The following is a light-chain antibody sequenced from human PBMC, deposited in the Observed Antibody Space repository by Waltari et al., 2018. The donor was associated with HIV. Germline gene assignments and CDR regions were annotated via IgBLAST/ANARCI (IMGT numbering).Light chain of an antibody. CDR1: SNNVGNQG. J-gene: IGLJ2*01. CDR2: TNN. V-gene: IGLV10-54*01. CDR3: SAWDSSLSAVV. Sequence: QAGLTQPPSVSKGLRQTATLTCTGNSNNVGNQGAAWLQQHQGHPPKLLSYTNNNRPSGISERLSASRSGNTASLTITGLQPEDEADYYCSAWDSSLSAVVFVVGTKLTVL.